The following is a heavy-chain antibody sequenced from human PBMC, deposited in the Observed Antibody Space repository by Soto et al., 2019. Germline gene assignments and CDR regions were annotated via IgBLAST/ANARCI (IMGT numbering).Heavy chain of an antibody. J-gene: IGHJ6*02. CDR1: GFTFSSYG. CDR2: ISYDGSNK. Sequence: QVQLVESGGGVVQPGRSLRLSCAASGFTFSSYGMHWVRQAPGKGLEWVAVISYDGSNKYYADSVKGRFTISRDNSKNTLYLQMNSLRAEDTAVYYCAKYKGSYYYYYYGMDVWGQGTTVTVSS. CDR3: AKYKGSYYYYYYGMDV. D-gene: IGHD1-1*01. V-gene: IGHV3-30*18.